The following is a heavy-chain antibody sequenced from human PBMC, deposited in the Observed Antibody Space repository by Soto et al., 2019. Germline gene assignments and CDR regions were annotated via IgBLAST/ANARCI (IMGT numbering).Heavy chain of an antibody. Sequence: QVQLVESGGGVVQPGRSLRLSCAASGFTFSSYAMHWVRQAPGKGLEWVAVISYDGSDKYYADSVKGRFTISRDNSKNTLNLQMNSLRADDTAVYYCAKALGDLSPDSYDSWGQGTLITVSS. CDR1: GFTFSSYA. J-gene: IGHJ4*02. V-gene: IGHV3-30*18. D-gene: IGHD3-16*02. CDR3: AKALGDLSPDSYDS. CDR2: ISYDGSDK.